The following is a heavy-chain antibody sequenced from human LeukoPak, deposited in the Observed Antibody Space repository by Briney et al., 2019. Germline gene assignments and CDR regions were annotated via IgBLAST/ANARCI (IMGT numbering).Heavy chain of an antibody. J-gene: IGHJ4*02. CDR1: GFTFSRYW. D-gene: IGHD2/OR15-2a*01. CDR2: IKQDGSEQ. Sequence: GGSLRLSCAASGFTFSRYWMTWVRQAPGKGPEWVANIKQDGSEQYYVDSVKGRFTISRDNAKNSLYLQMYRLRAEDTAIYYCARDKIEGPSNFDNWGQGTLVIVSS. V-gene: IGHV3-7*03. CDR3: ARDKIEGPSNFDN.